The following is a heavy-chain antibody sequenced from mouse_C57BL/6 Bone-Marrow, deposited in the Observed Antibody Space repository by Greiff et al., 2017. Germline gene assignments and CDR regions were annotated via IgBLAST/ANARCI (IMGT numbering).Heavy chain of an antibody. V-gene: IGHV5-4*01. Sequence: EVHLVESGGGLVKPGGSLKLSCAASGFTFSSYAMSWVRQTPEQRLEWVATISGGGSYTYYPDNVKGRFTISRDNTTNTLYLQMSHLKSEDTAMYYCAREEDYAGGFAMGGWGKGVTVT. D-gene: IGHD1-1*01. J-gene: IGHJ4*01. CDR3: AREEDYAGGFAMGG. CDR2: ISGGGSYT. CDR1: GFTFSSYA.